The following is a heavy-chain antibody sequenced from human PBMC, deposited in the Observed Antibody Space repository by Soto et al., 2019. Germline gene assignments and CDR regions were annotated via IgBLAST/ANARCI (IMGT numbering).Heavy chain of an antibody. CDR2: ISSSSSYI. Sequence: PGGSLRLSCAASGFTFSSYSMNWVRQAPGKGLEWVSSISSSSSYIYYADSVKGRFTISRDNAKNSLYLQMNSLRAEDTAVYYCARDPGYCSSTSCSYYYYYMDVWGKGTTVTVSS. D-gene: IGHD2-2*01. CDR3: ARDPGYCSSTSCSYYYYYMDV. CDR1: GFTFSSYS. J-gene: IGHJ6*03. V-gene: IGHV3-21*01.